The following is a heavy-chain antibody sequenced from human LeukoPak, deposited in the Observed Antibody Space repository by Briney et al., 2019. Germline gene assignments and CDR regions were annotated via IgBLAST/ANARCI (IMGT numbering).Heavy chain of an antibody. CDR3: ARRGSYYNVADY. Sequence: ASVKVSCKASGYTFTSYYLHWVRQAPGQGLEWTGIINPSGGSTSYAQKFQDRITMTRDTSTTTVYLELSSLRSEDTAVYYCARRGSYYNVADYWGQGTLVTVSP. V-gene: IGHV1-46*01. D-gene: IGHD1-26*01. CDR1: GYTFTSYY. J-gene: IGHJ4*02. CDR2: INPSGGST.